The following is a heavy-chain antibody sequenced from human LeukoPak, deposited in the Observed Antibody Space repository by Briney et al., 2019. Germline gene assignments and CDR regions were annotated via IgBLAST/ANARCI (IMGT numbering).Heavy chain of an antibody. CDR3: ALLYDILTDYSNFDY. Sequence: ASVKVSCKASGYTFTGYYMHWVRQAPGQGLGWMGWINPNSGGTNYAQKFQGRVTMTRDTSISTAYMELSRLRSDDTAVYYCALLYDILTDYSNFDYWGQGTLVTVSS. D-gene: IGHD3-9*01. V-gene: IGHV1-2*02. J-gene: IGHJ4*02. CDR2: INPNSGGT. CDR1: GYTFTGYY.